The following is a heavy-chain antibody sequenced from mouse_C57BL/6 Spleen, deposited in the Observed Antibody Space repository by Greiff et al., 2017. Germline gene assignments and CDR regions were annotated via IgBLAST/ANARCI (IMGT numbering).Heavy chain of an antibody. J-gene: IGHJ4*01. D-gene: IGHD1-1*01. V-gene: IGHV5-17*01. CDR1: GFTFSDYG. CDR2: ISSGSSTI. CDR3: ARREGAITSGAMDY. Sequence: DVKLVESGGGLVKPGGSLKLSCAASGFTFSDYGMHWVRQAPEKGLEWVAYISSGSSTIYYADTVKGRFTISRDNAKNTLFLQMTSLRSEDTAMYYCARREGAITSGAMDYWGQGTSVTVSS.